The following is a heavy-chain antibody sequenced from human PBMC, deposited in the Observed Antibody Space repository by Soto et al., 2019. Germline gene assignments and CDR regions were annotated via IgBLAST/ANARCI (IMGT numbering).Heavy chain of an antibody. CDR2: MYYSGST. CDR3: ARDLGSSGPNYFDY. J-gene: IGHJ4*02. V-gene: IGHV4-59*01. D-gene: IGHD6-19*01. CDR1: GGSLSCYY. Sequence: PXGTLSISVTVPGGSLSCYYWSWIRQPPGKGLEWIGYMYYSGSTNYNPSLKSRVTMSVDTSKNQFSLRLSSVTSADTAVYYCARDLGSSGPNYFDYWGQGILVTVSS.